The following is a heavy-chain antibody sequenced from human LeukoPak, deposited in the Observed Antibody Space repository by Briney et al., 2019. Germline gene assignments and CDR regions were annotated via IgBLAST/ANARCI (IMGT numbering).Heavy chain of an antibody. D-gene: IGHD6-13*01. V-gene: IGHV1-69*06. Sequence: SVKVSCKASGGTFNSYAISWVRQAPGQGLEWMGGIIPIFGTTNYARKFRGRVTLTADKSTSTAYMELSSLRSEDTAVYYCARARQQLVHSPLDPWGQGTLVTVSS. CDR2: IIPIFGTT. CDR1: GGTFNSYA. J-gene: IGHJ5*02. CDR3: ARARQQLVHSPLDP.